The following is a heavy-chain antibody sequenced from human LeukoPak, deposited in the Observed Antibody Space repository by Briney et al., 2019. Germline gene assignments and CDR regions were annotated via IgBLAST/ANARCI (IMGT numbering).Heavy chain of an antibody. Sequence: GGSLRLSCTGSLFIFKYYSIHWVRQVPGGGLEWVSGVSWNRDYIAYADSVKGRFTISRDNDKNIVYLQMDSLRVDDMGSYYCAVTSGWYDSYFAYWGQGLQVTVSS. CDR3: AVTSGWYDSYFAY. V-gene: IGHV3-9*03. D-gene: IGHD6-19*01. J-gene: IGHJ4*02. CDR2: VSWNRDYI. CDR1: LFIFKYYS.